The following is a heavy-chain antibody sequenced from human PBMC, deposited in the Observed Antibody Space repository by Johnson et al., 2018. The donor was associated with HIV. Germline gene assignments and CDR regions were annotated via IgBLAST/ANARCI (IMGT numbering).Heavy chain of an antibody. CDR1: GFTFSSYA. Sequence: VLLVESGGGLVQPGGSLRLSCAASGFTFSSYAMSWVRQAPGKGLEWVSGIVGSGGSTYYADSVKGRFTISRDNSKNTLYLQMNSLRAEDTAVYYCAKDQGIEMAGYDGFDIWGQGTMVTVSS. V-gene: IGHV3-23*04. D-gene: IGHD5-24*01. J-gene: IGHJ3*02. CDR3: AKDQGIEMAGYDGFDI. CDR2: IVGSGGST.